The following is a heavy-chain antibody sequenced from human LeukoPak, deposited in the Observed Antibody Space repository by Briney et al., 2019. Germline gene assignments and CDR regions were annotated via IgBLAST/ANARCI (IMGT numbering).Heavy chain of an antibody. Sequence: SETLSLTCAVYGGSFSGYYWSWIRQPPGKGLEWIGEINHSGSTNYNPSLKSRVTISVDTSKNQFSLKLSSATAADTAVYYCARGILMVYANWFDPWGQGTLVTVSS. CDR3: ARGILMVYANWFDP. V-gene: IGHV4-34*01. CDR2: INHSGST. D-gene: IGHD2-8*01. J-gene: IGHJ5*02. CDR1: GGSFSGYY.